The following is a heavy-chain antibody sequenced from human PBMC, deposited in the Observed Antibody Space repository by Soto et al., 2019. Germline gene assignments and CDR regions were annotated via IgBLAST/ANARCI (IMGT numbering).Heavy chain of an antibody. CDR3: ARDRFTYYYYGMDV. V-gene: IGHV4-31*03. CDR2: IYYSGST. Sequence: SETLSLTCTVSGGSISSGGYYWSWIRQHPGKGLEWIGYIYYSGSTYYNPSLKSRVTISVDTSKNLFSLQLSSVTAADTAVYFCARDRFTYYYYGMDVWGQGTTVTVSS. CDR1: GGSISSGGYY. J-gene: IGHJ6*02.